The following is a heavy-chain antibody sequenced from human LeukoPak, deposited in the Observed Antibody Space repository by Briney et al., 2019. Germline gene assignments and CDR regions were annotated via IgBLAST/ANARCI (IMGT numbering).Heavy chain of an antibody. V-gene: IGHV1-8*01. CDR3: ARDYRTVVGALDP. CDR1: GYTFTSYD. D-gene: IGHD1-26*01. CDR2: MNPNSGNT. Sequence: ASVKVSCKASGYTFTSYDINWVRQATGQGLEWMGWMNPNSGNTGYAQKFQGRVTMTRDTSISTAYMELSRLRSDDTAVYYCARDYRTVVGALDPWGQGTLVTVSS. J-gene: IGHJ5*02.